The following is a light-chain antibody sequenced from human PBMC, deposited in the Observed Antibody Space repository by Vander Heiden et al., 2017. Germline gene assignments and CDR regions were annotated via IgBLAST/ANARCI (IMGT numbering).Light chain of an antibody. CDR2: DAP. V-gene: IGKV3-11*01. CDR3: QHRINWPLT. Sequence: EVVLTQSPATLSLSPGARATLSCRASQSVSSYLAWYQQKPGQAPRLLIYDAPSRATGIPARFSGSGSGTDFTLTISSLEPEDFAVYYCQHRINWPLTFGGGTKVEIK. CDR1: QSVSSY. J-gene: IGKJ4*01.